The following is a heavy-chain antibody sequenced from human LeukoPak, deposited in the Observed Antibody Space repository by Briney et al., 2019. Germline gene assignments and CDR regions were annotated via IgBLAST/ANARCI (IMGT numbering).Heavy chain of an antibody. CDR3: ARDGAAADIYYYYGMDV. V-gene: IGHV1-18*01. Sequence: ASVKVSCKASGYTFTSYGISWVRQAPGQGLEWMGWISAYNGNTNYAQKLQGRVTMTTDTSASTAYMELSSLRSEDTAVYYCARDGAAADIYYYYGMDVWGQGTTVTVSS. J-gene: IGHJ6*02. CDR1: GYTFTSYG. CDR2: ISAYNGNT. D-gene: IGHD6-13*01.